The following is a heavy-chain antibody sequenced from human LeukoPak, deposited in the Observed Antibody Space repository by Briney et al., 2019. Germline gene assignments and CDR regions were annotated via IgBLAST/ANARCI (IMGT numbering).Heavy chain of an antibody. Sequence: SETLSLTCAVYGGSFSGYYWRWIRQPPGKGLEWIGEINHSGSTNYNPSLKSRVTISVDTSKNQFSLKLSSVTAADTAVYYCEGVRTIFGLCCYYGMDVWGQGTTVTVSS. CDR1: GGSFSGYY. J-gene: IGHJ6*02. CDR3: EGVRTIFGLCCYYGMDV. CDR2: INHSGST. D-gene: IGHD3-3*01. V-gene: IGHV4-34*01.